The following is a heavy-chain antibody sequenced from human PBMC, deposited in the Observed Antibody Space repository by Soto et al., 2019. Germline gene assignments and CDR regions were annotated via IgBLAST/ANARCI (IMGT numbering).Heavy chain of an antibody. CDR3: ARQLGYSYGYGVDY. J-gene: IGHJ4*02. CDR2: IYYSGST. V-gene: IGHV4-59*08. CDR1: GGSISSYY. Sequence: SETPSLTCTVSGGSISSYYWSWIRQPPGKGLEWIGYIYYSGSTNYNPSLKSRVTISVDTSKNQFSLKLSSVTAADTAVYYCARQLGYSYGYGVDYWGQGTLVTVSS. D-gene: IGHD5-18*01.